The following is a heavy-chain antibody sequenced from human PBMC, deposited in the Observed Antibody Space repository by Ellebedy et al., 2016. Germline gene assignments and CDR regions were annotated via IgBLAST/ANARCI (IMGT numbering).Heavy chain of an antibody. J-gene: IGHJ5*02. CDR1: GASISSSSYT. Sequence: SETLSLXXTVSGASISSSSYTWGWIRQPPGKGLEWIASISDRGTTYYNPSLKSRATISLDTSKNQFSLRLTSVTAADTAVYYCARGLYFDSSGYVYWFDPWGQGILVTVSS. CDR3: ARGLYFDSSGYVYWFDP. CDR2: ISDRGTT. V-gene: IGHV4-39*07. D-gene: IGHD3-22*01.